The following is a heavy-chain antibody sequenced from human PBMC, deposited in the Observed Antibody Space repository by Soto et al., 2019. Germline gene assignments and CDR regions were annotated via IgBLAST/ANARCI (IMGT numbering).Heavy chain of an antibody. CDR3: ARVVGALGHWFDP. CDR1: GYTFTSYG. V-gene: IGHV1-18*01. Sequence: QVQMVQSGDEVKKPGASVKVSCKASGYTFTSYGLSWVRQAPGQGLEWMGRISAYNYNTNYAQKLQGRGTMTTDTSTSTAYMELRSLRSDDTAVYYCARVVGALGHWFDPWGQGTLVTVSS. J-gene: IGHJ5*02. CDR2: ISAYNYNT. D-gene: IGHD1-26*01.